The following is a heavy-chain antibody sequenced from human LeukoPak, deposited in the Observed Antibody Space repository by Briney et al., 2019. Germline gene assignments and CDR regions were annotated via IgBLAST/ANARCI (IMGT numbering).Heavy chain of an antibody. D-gene: IGHD3-10*01. CDR1: GLIFSNYG. V-gene: IGHV3-23*01. CDR2: ISGSGIDT. CDR3: ANRYGSGRPDDRDY. Sequence: PGGSLRLSCAASGLIFSNYGMNWVRQAQGKGLEWVSGISGSGIDTYYADSVKGRFTISRDNSKNTLYLQMNSLRAEDTAVYYCANRYGSGRPDDRDYWGQGTLVTVSS. J-gene: IGHJ4*02.